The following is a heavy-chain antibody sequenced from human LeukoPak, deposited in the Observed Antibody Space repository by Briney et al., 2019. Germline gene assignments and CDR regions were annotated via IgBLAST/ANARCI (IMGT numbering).Heavy chain of an antibody. J-gene: IGHJ5*02. CDR2: INHSGST. D-gene: IGHD2-2*01. CDR1: GGSFSGYY. Sequence: PSETLSLTCAVYGGSFSGYYWSWIRQPPGKGLEWIGEINHSGSTNYNPSLKSRVTISVDTSKNQFSLKLSSVTAADTAVYYCAREGCSSTSFYFQPRRGYNWFDPWGQGTLVTVSS. V-gene: IGHV4-34*01. CDR3: AREGCSSTSFYFQPRRGYNWFDP.